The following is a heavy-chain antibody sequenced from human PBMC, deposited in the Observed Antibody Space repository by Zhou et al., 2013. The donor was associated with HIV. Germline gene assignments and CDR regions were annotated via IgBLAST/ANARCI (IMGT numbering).Heavy chain of an antibody. J-gene: IGHJ4*02. CDR2: INPEDDEM. CDR1: GYSLTELS. V-gene: IGHV1-24*01. Sequence: QVQLVQSGAEVKKPGASVKVSCKVSGYSLTELSIHWVRQAPGNGLQWVGGINPEDDEMVYARNFQGRVTMTEDKLTDTAYMELTNLTSEDTAMYYCAIDMEGAHAFEHWGQGTLVAISS. CDR3: AIDMEGAHAFEH. D-gene: IGHD1-26*01.